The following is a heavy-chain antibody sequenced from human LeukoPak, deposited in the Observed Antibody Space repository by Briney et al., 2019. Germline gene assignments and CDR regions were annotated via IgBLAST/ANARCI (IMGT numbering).Heavy chain of an antibody. CDR2: INHSGST. J-gene: IGHJ6*02. Sequence: PSETLSLTCAVYGGSFSGYYWSWIRQPPGKGLEWIGEINHSGSTNYNPSLKSRVTISVDTSKNQFSLKLSSVTAADTAVYYCARAGPRMTTATRYYYYYGMDVWGQGTTVTVSS. CDR3: ARAGPRMTTATRYYYYYGMDV. D-gene: IGHD4-17*01. CDR1: GGSFSGYY. V-gene: IGHV4-34*01.